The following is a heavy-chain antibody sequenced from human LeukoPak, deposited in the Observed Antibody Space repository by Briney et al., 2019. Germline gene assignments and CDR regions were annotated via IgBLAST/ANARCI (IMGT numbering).Heavy chain of an antibody. CDR1: GGTFSSYA. J-gene: IGHJ5*02. CDR2: IIPIFGTA. Sequence: SVKVSCKASGGTFSSYAISWVRQAPGQGLEWMGGIIPIFGTANYAQKFQGRVTITADESMSTAYMELSSLRSEDTAVYYCAREYLDYQPHGWFDPWGQGTLVTVSS. CDR3: AREYLDYQPHGWFDP. V-gene: IGHV1-69*13. D-gene: IGHD4/OR15-4a*01.